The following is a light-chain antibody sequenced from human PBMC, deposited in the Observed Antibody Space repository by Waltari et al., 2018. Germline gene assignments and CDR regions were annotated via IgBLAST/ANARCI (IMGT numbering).Light chain of an antibody. CDR1: SSNIGNNY. CDR2: DKN. CDR3: GTWDSSLSYVV. Sequence: QSVLTQPPSVSAAPGQQVTISCSGSSSNIGNNYVSWYQQLPGTAPTLLIYDKNKRPSGIPDRFSGSKAGTSAALGITGLQTGDEADYYCGTWDSSLSYVVFGGGTKLTVL. J-gene: IGLJ2*01. V-gene: IGLV1-51*01.